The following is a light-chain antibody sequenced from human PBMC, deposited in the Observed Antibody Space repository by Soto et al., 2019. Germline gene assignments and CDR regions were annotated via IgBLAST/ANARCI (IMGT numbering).Light chain of an antibody. CDR3: QQYNSSQWT. Sequence: DIQMTQSPSTLSASVGDRVTITCRASRSISSWLAWYQQKPGKAPKLLIYDASSLESGVPSRFSGSGSGTEFTLTITSLQPDDFATYYCQQYNSSQWTFSQGTKVDIK. CDR2: DAS. V-gene: IGKV1-5*01. CDR1: RSISSW. J-gene: IGKJ1*01.